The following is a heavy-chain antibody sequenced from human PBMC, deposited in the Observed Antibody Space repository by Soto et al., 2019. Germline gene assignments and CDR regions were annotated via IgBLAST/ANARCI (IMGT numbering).Heavy chain of an antibody. V-gene: IGHV4-39*01. Sequence: PSETLSLTCTVSGGSISSSSYYWGWIRQPPGKGLEWIGSIYYSGSTYYNPSLKSRVTISVDTSKNQFSLKLSSVTAADTAVYYCARILVRSSSGDYYGMDVWGQGTTVTVS. CDR2: IYYSGST. CDR1: GGSISSSSYY. J-gene: IGHJ6*02. CDR3: ARILVRSSSGDYYGMDV. D-gene: IGHD6-6*01.